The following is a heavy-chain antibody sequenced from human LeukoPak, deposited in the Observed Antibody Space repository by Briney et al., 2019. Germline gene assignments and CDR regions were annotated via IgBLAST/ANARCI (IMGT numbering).Heavy chain of an antibody. J-gene: IGHJ3*02. D-gene: IGHD3-10*01. CDR3: VKESRVVRGVIMDAFDM. Sequence: GGSLRLSCAASGFTFSSYAMHWVRQAPGEGLENVSGININGGSTDYADSVKGRFTISRANSKNTVYLQMSSLRAEDTAVYYCVKESRVVRGVIMDAFDMWGQGTMVTVSS. CDR1: GFTFSSYA. CDR2: ININGGST. V-gene: IGHV3-64D*06.